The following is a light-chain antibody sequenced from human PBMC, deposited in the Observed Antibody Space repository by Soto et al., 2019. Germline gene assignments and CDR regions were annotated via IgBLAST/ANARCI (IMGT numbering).Light chain of an antibody. CDR3: QQSYSTPPT. Sequence: DIQMTQSLSSLSASVGDRVTITCRASQSISSYLNCYQQKPGKAPKLLIYAASSLQSGVPSRFSGSGSGTAFTLTISSLQPEDFATYYCQQSYSTPPTFGQGTKVDIK. J-gene: IGKJ1*01. CDR2: AAS. CDR1: QSISSY. V-gene: IGKV1-39*01.